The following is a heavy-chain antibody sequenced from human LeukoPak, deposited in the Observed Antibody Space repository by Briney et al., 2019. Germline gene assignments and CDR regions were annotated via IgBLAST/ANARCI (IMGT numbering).Heavy chain of an antibody. Sequence: SETLSLTCAVSGASLTSCYWSRVRQSAGKGLEWIGRLYTTGATNYNPSLKSRVTMSGDSSKNQLSLTLTSVTAADTAVYYCVRDGANWEEPNDAFDTWGQGTLVTVSS. D-gene: IGHD1-26*01. CDR1: GASLTSCY. J-gene: IGHJ3*02. V-gene: IGHV4-4*07. CDR2: LYTTGAT. CDR3: VRDGANWEEPNDAFDT.